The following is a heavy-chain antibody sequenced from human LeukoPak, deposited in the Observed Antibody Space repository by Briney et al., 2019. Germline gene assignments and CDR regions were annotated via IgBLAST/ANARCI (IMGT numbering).Heavy chain of an antibody. D-gene: IGHD2-21*02. CDR2: INHSGST. CDR1: GGSFSGYY. V-gene: IGHV4-34*01. Sequence: SETLSLTCAVYGGSFSGYYWSWIRQPPGKGLEWIGEINHSGSTNYNPSLKSRVTISVDTSKNQFSLKLSSVTAADTAVYYCARGRGPAYCGGDCPSWYFDLWGRGTLVTVSS. CDR3: ARGRGPAYCGGDCPSWYFDL. J-gene: IGHJ2*01.